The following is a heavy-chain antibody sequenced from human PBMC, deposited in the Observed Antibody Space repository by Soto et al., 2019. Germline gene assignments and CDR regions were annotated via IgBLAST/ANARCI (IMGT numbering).Heavy chain of an antibody. Sequence: PGGSLRLSCAASGFTFSSYGMHWVRQAPGKGLEWVAVISYDGSNKYYADSVKGRFTISRDNSKNTLYLQMNSLRAEDTAVYYCAKAGRLRFLEWLLYGLDYWGQGTLVTVSS. CDR2: ISYDGSNK. V-gene: IGHV3-30*18. D-gene: IGHD3-3*01. J-gene: IGHJ4*02. CDR3: AKAGRLRFLEWLLYGLDY. CDR1: GFTFSSYG.